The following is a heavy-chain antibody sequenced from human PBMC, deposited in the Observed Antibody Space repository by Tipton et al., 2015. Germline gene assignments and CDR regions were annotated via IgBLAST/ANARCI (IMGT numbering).Heavy chain of an antibody. CDR2: IQYSGST. CDR3: ARARGRHGGLFDS. D-gene: IGHD4-23*01. J-gene: IGHJ4*02. Sequence: LRLSCTVSSDSISKYYWSWIRQPPGKELEWIGYIQYSGSTNYNPSLKSRVTISVDTSKTQFSLKMSSVTASDTAVYYCARARGRHGGLFDSWGQGTLVTVSS. V-gene: IGHV4-59*01. CDR1: SDSISKYY.